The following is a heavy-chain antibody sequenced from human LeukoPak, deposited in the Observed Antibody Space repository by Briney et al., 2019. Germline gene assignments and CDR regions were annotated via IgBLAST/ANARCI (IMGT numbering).Heavy chain of an antibody. J-gene: IGHJ4*02. V-gene: IGHV4-39*01. CDR2: IYYSGST. D-gene: IGHD3-22*01. CDR1: GGSISSSSYY. Sequence: SSETLSLTCTASGGSISSSSYYWGWIRQPPGKGLEWIGSIYYSGSTYYNPSLKSRVTISVDTSKNQFSLNLSSVTAADTAVYYCARLYYDSSGYYQICYFDYWGQGTLVTVSS. CDR3: ARLYYDSSGYYQICYFDY.